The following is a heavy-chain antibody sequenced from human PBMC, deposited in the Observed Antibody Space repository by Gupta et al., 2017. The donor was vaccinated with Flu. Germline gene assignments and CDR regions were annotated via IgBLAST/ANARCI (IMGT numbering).Heavy chain of an antibody. CDR2: AGYSGNT. D-gene: IGHD2/OR15-2a*01. CDR1: GGSISDTSYY. J-gene: IGHJ4*02. CDR3: ARRITYGKTFDY. V-gene: IGHV4-39*01. Sequence: QLQLQESGPGLVKPSETLYLICTVSGGSISDTSYYWGWIRQPPGKGLEWIGNAGYSGNTFYNPSLKSRVTISVDTSKNQFSLKLSSVTAADTAVYYCARRITYGKTFDYWGQGSLVTVSS.